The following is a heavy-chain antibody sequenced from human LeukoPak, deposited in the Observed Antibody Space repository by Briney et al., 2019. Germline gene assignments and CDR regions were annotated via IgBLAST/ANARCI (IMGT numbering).Heavy chain of an antibody. CDR2: IRYDGSNK. CDR1: GFTFSTYW. CDR3: AKGLGDYLDY. V-gene: IGHV3-30*02. D-gene: IGHD4-17*01. Sequence: GGSLRLSCAASGFTFSTYWMSWVRQAPGKGLEWVAFIRYDGSNKYYADSVKGRFTISRDNSKNTLYLQMNSLRAEDTAVYYCAKGLGDYLDYWGQGTLVTVSS. J-gene: IGHJ4*02.